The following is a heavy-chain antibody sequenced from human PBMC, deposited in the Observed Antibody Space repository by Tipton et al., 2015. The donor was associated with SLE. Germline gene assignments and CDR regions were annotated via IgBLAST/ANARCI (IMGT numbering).Heavy chain of an antibody. CDR2: IYGGGST. J-gene: IGHJ4*02. CDR3: AREECSGGSCFDF. CDR1: GFTVSSNY. Sequence: SLRLSCAASGFTVSSNYMSWVRQAPGKGLEWVSVIYGGGSTYHAETVKGRFTISRGNSKNTLYIQMNSLRAEDTAVYFCAREECSGGSCFDFWGQGSLVPVSS. V-gene: IGHV3-53*05. D-gene: IGHD2-15*01.